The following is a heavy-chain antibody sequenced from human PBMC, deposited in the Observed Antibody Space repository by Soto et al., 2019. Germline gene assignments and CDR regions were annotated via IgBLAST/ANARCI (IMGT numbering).Heavy chain of an antibody. J-gene: IGHJ4*02. Sequence: QVQLQESGPGLVKPPGTLSLTCAVSGGPISSSSWWNWVRLPPGKGLEWIGEIYHSGTANYNPSLKSRVTISEDKSKNHFSLNLNSVTAADTAVYYCASRGDGSGSLDYWGQGTLVTVSS. CDR1: GGPISSSSW. CDR2: IYHSGTA. D-gene: IGHD3-10*01. CDR3: ASRGDGSGSLDY. V-gene: IGHV4-4*03.